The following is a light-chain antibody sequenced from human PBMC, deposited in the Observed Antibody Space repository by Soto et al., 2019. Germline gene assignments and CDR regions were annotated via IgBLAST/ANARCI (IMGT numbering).Light chain of an antibody. V-gene: IGKV3-11*01. CDR2: DAS. CDR1: QSVSSY. Sequence: EIVLTQSPATLSLSPGERATLSCRASQSVSSYLAWYQQKPGQAPRLLIYDASKRATVIPARFSGSGSGADFTLTISSLEPEDVAVYYCQQRSNWPRFTFGQGTKLEIK. CDR3: QQRSNWPRFT. J-gene: IGKJ2*01.